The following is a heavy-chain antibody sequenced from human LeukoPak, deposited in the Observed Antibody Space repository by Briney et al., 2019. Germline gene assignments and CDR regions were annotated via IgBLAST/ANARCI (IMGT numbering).Heavy chain of an antibody. J-gene: IGHJ4*02. V-gene: IGHV4-34*01. CDR1: GGSFSGYY. CDR2: INHSGST. D-gene: IGHD3-10*01. CDR3: ARGRITMVRGVIPFDY. Sequence: SETLSLTCAVYGGSFSGYYWSWIRQPPGKGLEWIGEINHSGSTNYNPSLKSRVTISVDTSKNQFSLKLSSVTAADTAVYYCARGRITMVRGVIPFDYWGRGTLVTVSS.